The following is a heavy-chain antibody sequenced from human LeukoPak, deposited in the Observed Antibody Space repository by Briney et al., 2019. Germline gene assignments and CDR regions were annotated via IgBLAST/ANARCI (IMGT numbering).Heavy chain of an antibody. D-gene: IGHD2-15*01. J-gene: IGHJ3*02. CDR3: AREYCSGGSCYWGAFDI. CDR1: GFTFSSYS. V-gene: IGHV3-21*01. Sequence: GGSLRLSCAASGFTFSSYSMNWVRQAPGKGLEWVSILGSSSGYINYAGSLRGRVTISRDNAKNSLYLQVNSLRAEDTAVYYCAREYCSGGSCYWGAFDIWGQGTMVTVSS. CDR2: LGSSSGYI.